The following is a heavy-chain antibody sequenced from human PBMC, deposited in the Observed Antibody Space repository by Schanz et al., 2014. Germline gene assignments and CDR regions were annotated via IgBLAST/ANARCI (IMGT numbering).Heavy chain of an antibody. CDR3: ASPSGYSDYGTYFDF. CDR1: GFTFSSYG. V-gene: IGHV3-30*19. CDR2: ISNDGSIK. Sequence: DLVESGGGVVQPGRSLRLSCAASGFTFSSYGMHWVRQAPGKGLEWVALISNDGSIKYYADSVEGRFTISRDNSRNTLYLQMNSLRTEDTAVYYCASPSGYSDYGTYFDFWGQGTLVTVSS. J-gene: IGHJ4*02. D-gene: IGHD5-12*01.